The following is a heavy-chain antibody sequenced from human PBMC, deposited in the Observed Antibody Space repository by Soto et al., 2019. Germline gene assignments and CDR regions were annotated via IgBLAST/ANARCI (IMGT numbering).Heavy chain of an antibody. CDR3: AIDKAPITDYFDY. CDR2: ISYDGSNK. Sequence: QVQLVESGGGVVQPGRSLRLSCAASGFTFCSYGMHWVRQAPGKGLEWVAVISYDGSNKYYADSVKGRFTISRDNSKNTLYLQMNSLRAEDTAVYYCAIDKAPITDYFDYWGQGTLVTVSS. CDR1: GFTFCSYG. V-gene: IGHV3-30*03. D-gene: IGHD3-10*01. J-gene: IGHJ4*02.